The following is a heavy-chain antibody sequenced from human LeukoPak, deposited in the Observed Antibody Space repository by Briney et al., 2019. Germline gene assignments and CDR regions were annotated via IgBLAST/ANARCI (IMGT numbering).Heavy chain of an antibody. D-gene: IGHD6-19*01. Sequence: GASVKVSCKASGYTFTGYYMHRVRQAPGQGLEWMGRINPNSGGTNYAQKFQGRVTMTRDTSISTAYMELSRLRSDDTAVYYCARGPRLDSSGWYYGAFDIWGQGTMVTVSS. J-gene: IGHJ3*02. CDR2: INPNSGGT. CDR3: ARGPRLDSSGWYYGAFDI. V-gene: IGHV1-2*06. CDR1: GYTFTGYY.